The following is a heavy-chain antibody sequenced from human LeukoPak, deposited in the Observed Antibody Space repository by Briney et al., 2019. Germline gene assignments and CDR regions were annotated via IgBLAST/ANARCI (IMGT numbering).Heavy chain of an antibody. CDR1: GGSIRSSYYY. Sequence: SETLSLTCTVSGGSIRSSYYYWGWIRQPPGKGLEWIGSIYDSGSTYYNPSLKSRVTISVDRSKNQFSLKLSSVTAADTAVYYCARGRGRGDYFDYWGQGTLVTVSS. CDR3: ARGRGRGDYFDY. V-gene: IGHV4-39*07. CDR2: IYDSGST. D-gene: IGHD3-10*01. J-gene: IGHJ4*02.